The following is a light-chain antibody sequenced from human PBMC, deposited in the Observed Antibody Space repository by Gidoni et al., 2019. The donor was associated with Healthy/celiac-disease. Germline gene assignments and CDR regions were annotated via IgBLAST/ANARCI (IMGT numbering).Light chain of an antibody. Sequence: IVMTQSPATLSVSPGERATLSCRASQSVSSNLAWYQQKPGQAPRLLTYGAATRATGIPARFRGSGSGTEFTLNISSMQSEDFAVYYCQQYNNWPPLTFGGGTKVEIK. CDR2: GAA. J-gene: IGKJ4*01. CDR1: QSVSSN. V-gene: IGKV3-15*01. CDR3: QQYNNWPPLT.